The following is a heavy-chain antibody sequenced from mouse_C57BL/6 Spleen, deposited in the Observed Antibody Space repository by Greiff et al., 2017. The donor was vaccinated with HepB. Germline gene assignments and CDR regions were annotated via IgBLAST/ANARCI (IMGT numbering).Heavy chain of an antibody. CDR1: GYTFTDYE. J-gene: IGHJ2*01. D-gene: IGHD2-12*01. CDR2: IDPETGGT. V-gene: IGHV1-15*01. CDR3: TTYCSRYYFDY. Sequence: VQLQQSGAELVRPGASVTLSCKASGYTFTDYEMHWVKQTPVHGLEWIGAIDPETGGTAYNPKFKGKAILTADKASSTAYMELRSLTSDDSAVYYCTTYCSRYYFDYWGQGTTLTVSS.